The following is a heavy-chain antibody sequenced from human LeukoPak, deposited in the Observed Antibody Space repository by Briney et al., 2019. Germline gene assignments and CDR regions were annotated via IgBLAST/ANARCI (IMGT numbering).Heavy chain of an antibody. V-gene: IGHV1-18*01. CDR2: IDTYSGKT. J-gene: IGHJ5*02. Sequence: ASVKASCKASGYTYTTDGISWVRQAPGQGLEWMGWIDTYSGKTNYAQKFQGRVTMTSDTSTSTAYMELRSLRSDDTAVYYCARDRGIAEADSFYPWGQGTLVTVSS. CDR3: ARDRGIAEADSFYP. CDR1: GYTYTTDG. D-gene: IGHD6-13*01.